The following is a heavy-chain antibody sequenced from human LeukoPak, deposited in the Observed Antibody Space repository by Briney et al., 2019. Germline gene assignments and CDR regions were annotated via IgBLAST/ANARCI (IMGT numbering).Heavy chain of an antibody. J-gene: IGHJ3*02. CDR2: LTWNSGRV. Sequence: GGSLRLSCAASGFRFDDYAMHWVRQAPGKGLEWVSGLTWNSGRVGYADSVKGRFTISRDNAKNSLYLQMNSLRPEDMALYYCAKDRGSSVPGDGFDTWGQGTMVTVSS. CDR1: GFRFDDYA. V-gene: IGHV3-9*03. CDR3: AKDRGSSVPGDGFDT. D-gene: IGHD6-6*01.